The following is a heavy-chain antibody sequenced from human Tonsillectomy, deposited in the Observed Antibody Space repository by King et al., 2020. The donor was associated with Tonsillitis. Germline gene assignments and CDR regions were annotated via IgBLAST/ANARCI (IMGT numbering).Heavy chain of an antibody. D-gene: IGHD3-16*01. V-gene: IGHV3-7*01. J-gene: IGHJ4*02. CDR3: ARDRAYTSFDY. CDR2: IKEDGGEE. Sequence: VHLVVSGGGLVQPGGSLGLSCAASGFTFSVLWMTWVRQPPGKGLEWGATIKEDGGEEYYVDSVKVRFPISGDNAKNSLYLQMNSLRAEDRAVYYCARDRAYTSFDYWGQGTLVTFSS. CDR1: GFTFSVLW.